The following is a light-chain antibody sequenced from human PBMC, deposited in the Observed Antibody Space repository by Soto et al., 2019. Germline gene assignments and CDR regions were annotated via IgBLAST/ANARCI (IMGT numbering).Light chain of an antibody. J-gene: IGKJ2*03. CDR2: WPS. V-gene: IGKV4-1*01. CDR1: QRVLYSSNDKNS. CDR3: HQFYRSGC. Sequence: DIVLTQSPDSLALSLGERATINCKSSQRVLYSSNDKNSLAWYQLKSGQPPKLLFYWPSTRESVVPDPFGASGSGTDFTLTINSLQAEDVPVYYCHQFYRSGCFGQRTNLEI.